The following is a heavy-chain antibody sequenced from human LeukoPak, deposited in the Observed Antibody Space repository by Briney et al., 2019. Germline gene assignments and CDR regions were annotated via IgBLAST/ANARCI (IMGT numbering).Heavy chain of an antibody. CDR2: IYYRGST. CDR3: ASASGYSSGWRSPLDY. J-gene: IGHJ4*02. V-gene: IGHV4-59*01. CDR1: GGSISSYY. Sequence: SETLSLTCTVSGGSISSYYWSWIRQPPGKGLEWIGDIYYRGSTSYNPSLKSRVTISVDTSKNQFSLKLSSVTAADTAVYYCASASGYSSGWRSPLDYWGQGTLVTVSS. D-gene: IGHD6-19*01.